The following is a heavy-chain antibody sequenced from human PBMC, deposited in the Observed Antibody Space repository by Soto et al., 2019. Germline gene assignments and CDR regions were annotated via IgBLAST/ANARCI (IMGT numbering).Heavy chain of an antibody. CDR1: GDSVSSNSAA. Sequence: SQTLSLTCAISGDSVSSNSAAWNWIRQSPSRGLEWLGRTYYRSKWYNDYAVSVKSRITINPDTSKNQFSLKLSSVTAADTAVDYCARPQYSGYDTYYFDYWGQGTLVTVSS. CDR2: TYYRSKWYN. D-gene: IGHD5-12*01. J-gene: IGHJ4*02. V-gene: IGHV6-1*01. CDR3: ARPQYSGYDTYYFDY.